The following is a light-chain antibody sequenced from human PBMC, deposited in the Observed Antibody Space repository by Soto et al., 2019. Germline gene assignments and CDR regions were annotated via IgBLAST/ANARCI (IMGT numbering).Light chain of an antibody. J-gene: IGKJ2*01. CDR3: QQGYSCPHA. CDR1: QSVRTY. CDR2: GSS. V-gene: IGKV1-39*01. Sequence: DIQMTQSPSSLSTSVGDRVTITCRASQSVRTYLNWYQQKPGKPPKLLISGSSRLQGGVPSRFSGSGSGTDFTLIISSLQPEDVTTYYCQQGYSCPHAFGQGTKLEIK.